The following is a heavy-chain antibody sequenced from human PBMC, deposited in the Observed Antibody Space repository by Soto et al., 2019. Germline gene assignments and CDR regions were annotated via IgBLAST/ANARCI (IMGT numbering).Heavy chain of an antibody. D-gene: IGHD3-9*01. CDR2: ISGSGGKT. V-gene: IGHV3-23*01. Sequence: GGSLRLSCAASGFRFSNYAMNWVRQAPGKGLEWVSVISGSGGKTYYADSVKGRFTISRDNSKSTLYLQMNSLRAEDTAVYYCAKGLSPSYIHILTGPDYWGQGTLVTVSS. CDR3: AKGLSPSYIHILTGPDY. J-gene: IGHJ4*02. CDR1: GFRFSNYA.